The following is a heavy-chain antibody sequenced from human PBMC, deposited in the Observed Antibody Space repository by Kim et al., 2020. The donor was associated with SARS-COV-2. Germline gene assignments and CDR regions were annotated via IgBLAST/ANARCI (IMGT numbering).Heavy chain of an antibody. V-gene: IGHV1-69*13. CDR1: GGTFSSYA. D-gene: IGHD2-15*01. J-gene: IGHJ6*02. CDR3: APGGWFNYYGMDV. CDR2: IIPIFGTA. Sequence: SVKVSCKASGGTFSSYAISWVRQAPGQGLEWMGGIIPIFGTANYAQNFQGRITITADESTSTAYMELSSLRSEDTAVYYCAPGGWFNYYGMDVWGQGTTVTVSS.